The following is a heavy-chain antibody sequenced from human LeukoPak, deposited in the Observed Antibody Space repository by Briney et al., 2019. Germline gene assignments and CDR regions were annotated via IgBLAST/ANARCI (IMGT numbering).Heavy chain of an antibody. CDR3: ARDGQDYYDSSGYLHY. CDR1: GFTFTSSA. D-gene: IGHD3-22*01. Sequence: GGSLRLSCAASGFTFTSSAMSWVRQAPGKGLEWVSAISGSGHSTYYVDSVKGRFTISRDNARNSLYLQVNSLRAEDTAVYYCARDGQDYYDSSGYLHYWGQGTLVTVSS. V-gene: IGHV3-23*01. J-gene: IGHJ4*02. CDR2: ISGSGHST.